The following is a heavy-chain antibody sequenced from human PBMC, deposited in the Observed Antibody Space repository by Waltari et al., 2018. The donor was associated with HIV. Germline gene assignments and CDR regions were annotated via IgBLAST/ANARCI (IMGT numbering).Heavy chain of an antibody. CDR3: ARDGLRYSGTFYSDY. J-gene: IGHJ4*02. CDR1: GYTFLSYG. V-gene: IGHV1-18*01. Sequence: QVHLVQSGAEMKKPGASVKVSCKASGYTFLSYGISWVRQAPGHGLEWMGWISTYNANTTYAQSLQGRGTMTTDTSTTTAYMELRSLTSDDTAVYYCARDGLRYSGTFYSDYWGQGTLVTVSS. D-gene: IGHD1-26*01. CDR2: ISTYNANT.